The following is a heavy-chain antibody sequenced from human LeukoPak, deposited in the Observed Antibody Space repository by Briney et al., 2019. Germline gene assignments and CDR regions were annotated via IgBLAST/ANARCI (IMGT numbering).Heavy chain of an antibody. D-gene: IGHD1-26*01. V-gene: IGHV4-59*01. CDR1: GGPISSYY. Sequence: PSETLSLTCTVSGGPISSYYWSWIRQPPGKGLEWIGYISYSGSTSYNPSLKSRVTISLDTSKNQFSLKLSSVTAADTAVYYCAREGYSETFFNWFDPWGQGTLVTVSS. CDR3: AREGYSETFFNWFDP. CDR2: ISYSGST. J-gene: IGHJ5*02.